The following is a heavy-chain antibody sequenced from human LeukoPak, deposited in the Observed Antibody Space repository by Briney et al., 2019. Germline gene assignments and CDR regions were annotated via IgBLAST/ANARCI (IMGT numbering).Heavy chain of an antibody. CDR2: INHSGST. V-gene: IGHV4-34*01. J-gene: IGHJ4*02. CDR1: GGSFSGYY. Sequence: SETLSLTCAVYGGSFSGYYWSWIRQPPGKGLEWIGEINHSGSTNYNPSLKSRVTISVDTSKNQFSLKLSSVTAADTAVYYCARLRGYSSSWGRGTLVTVSS. CDR3: ARLRGYSSS. D-gene: IGHD6-13*01.